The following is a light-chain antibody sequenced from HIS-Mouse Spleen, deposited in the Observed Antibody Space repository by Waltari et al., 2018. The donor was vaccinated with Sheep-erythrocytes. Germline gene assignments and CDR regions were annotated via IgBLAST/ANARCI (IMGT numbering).Light chain of an antibody. CDR2: DVS. CDR3: SSYTSSSTYWV. CDR1: SRDVGGYND. J-gene: IGLJ3*02. Sequence: QSALTQPASVSGSPGQSITISCTGTSRDVGGYNDVSWYQQHPGKAPKLMIYDVSNRPSGVSNRFSGSKSGNTASLTISGLQAEDEADYYCSSYTSSSTYWVFGGGTKLTVL. V-gene: IGLV2-14*03.